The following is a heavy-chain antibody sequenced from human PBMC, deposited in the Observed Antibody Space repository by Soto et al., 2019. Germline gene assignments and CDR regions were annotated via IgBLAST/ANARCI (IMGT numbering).Heavy chain of an antibody. V-gene: IGHV3-7*01. CDR3: ATYHDSDWATYRFRH. Sequence: EVQLVESGGDLVQPGGSLKLSCRTSGLTFRTYLMSWVRQAPGKGLEWVANIKTDGSEEYYADSVEGRFTISRDNTKNSLYLQMNTPRAHDTYMYYCATYHDSDWATYRFRHWGQGTLVTVSS. CDR2: IKTDGSEE. J-gene: IGHJ4*02. CDR1: GLTFRTYL. D-gene: IGHD3-16*02.